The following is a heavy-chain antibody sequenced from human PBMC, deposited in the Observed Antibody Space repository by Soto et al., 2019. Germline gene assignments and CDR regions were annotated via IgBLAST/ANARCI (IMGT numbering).Heavy chain of an antibody. Sequence: PGGSLRLSCAASGFTFSSYGMHWVRQAPGKGLEWVAVIWYDGSNKYYADSVKGRFTISRDNSKNTLYLQMNSLRAEDTAVYYCARAGYYYDSSGYTTFDYWGQGTLVTVSS. J-gene: IGHJ4*02. CDR1: GFTFSSYG. CDR2: IWYDGSNK. D-gene: IGHD3-22*01. V-gene: IGHV3-33*01. CDR3: ARAGYYYDSSGYTTFDY.